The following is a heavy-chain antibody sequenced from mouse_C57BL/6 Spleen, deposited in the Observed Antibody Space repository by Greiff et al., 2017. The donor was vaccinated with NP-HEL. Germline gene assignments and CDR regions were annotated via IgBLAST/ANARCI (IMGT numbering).Heavy chain of an antibody. J-gene: IGHJ4*01. Sequence: EVQLQQSGGGLVKPGGSLKLSCAASGFTFSDYGMHWVRQAPEKGLEWVAYISSGSSTIYYADTVKGRFTISRDNAKNTLFLQMTSLRSEDTAMYYCARPRTLTTVGATRAMDYWGQGTSVTVSS. V-gene: IGHV5-17*01. CDR3: ARPRTLTTVGATRAMDY. D-gene: IGHD1-1*01. CDR1: GFTFSDYG. CDR2: ISSGSSTI.